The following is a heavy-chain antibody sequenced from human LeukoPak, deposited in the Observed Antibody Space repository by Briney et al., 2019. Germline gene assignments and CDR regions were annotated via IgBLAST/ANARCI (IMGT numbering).Heavy chain of an antibody. J-gene: IGHJ4*02. V-gene: IGHV1-69*01. CDR3: ISWAAAGTGY. D-gene: IGHD6-13*01. CDR2: IIPIFSTT. Sequence: VKVSCKASGGTFSSYAISWVRQAPGQGLEWMGGIIPIFSTTNYAQKFQGRVMITADESTSTAYMELSSLRSEDTAVYYCISWAAAGTGYWGQGTLVTVSS. CDR1: GGTFSSYA.